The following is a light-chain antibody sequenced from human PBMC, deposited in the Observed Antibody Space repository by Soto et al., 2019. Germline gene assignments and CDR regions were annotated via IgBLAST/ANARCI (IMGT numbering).Light chain of an antibody. CDR2: GAS. J-gene: IGKJ2*01. CDR3: QQYGSSRYT. V-gene: IGKV3-20*01. CDR1: QSVSSN. Sequence: EIVMTQSPATLSVSPGERATLSCRASQSVSSNLAWSQQKPGQAPRLRIYGASSRATGIPDRFSGSGSGTDFTLTISRLEPEDFAVYYCQQYGSSRYTFGQGTKV.